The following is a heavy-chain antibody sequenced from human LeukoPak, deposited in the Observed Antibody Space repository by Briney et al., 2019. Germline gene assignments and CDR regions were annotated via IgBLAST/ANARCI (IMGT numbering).Heavy chain of an antibody. CDR3: ASQVLAVAGLDY. CDR2: IYYSGST. D-gene: IGHD6-19*01. CDR1: GGSISSYY. J-gene: IGHJ4*02. V-gene: IGHV4-59*08. Sequence: SETLSLICTVSGGSISSYYWSWIRQPPGKGLEWIGYIYYSGSTNYNPSLKSRVTISVDTSKNQFSLKRSSVTAADTAVYYCASQVLAVAGLDYWGQGTLVTVSS.